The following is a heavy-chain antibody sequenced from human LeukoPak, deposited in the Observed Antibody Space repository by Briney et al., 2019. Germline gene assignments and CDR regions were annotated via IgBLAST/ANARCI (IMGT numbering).Heavy chain of an antibody. CDR2: ISSSSSYI. CDR1: GFAFSSYS. D-gene: IGHD1-26*01. Sequence: GGSLRLSCAASGFAFSSYSMNWVRQAPGKGLEWVSSISSSSSYIYYADSVKGQFTISRDNAKNSLYLQMNSLRAEDTAVYYCARSTVGALNDWGQGTLVTVSS. J-gene: IGHJ4*02. CDR3: ARSTVGALND. V-gene: IGHV3-21*01.